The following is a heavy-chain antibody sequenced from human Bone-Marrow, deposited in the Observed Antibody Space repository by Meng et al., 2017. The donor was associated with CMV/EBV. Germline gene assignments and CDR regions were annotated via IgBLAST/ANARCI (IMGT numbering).Heavy chain of an antibody. Sequence: GESLKISCAASGFTFSDHYMDWVRQAPGKGLEWVGRTRNKANSYTTEYAASVKGRFTISRDDSKNSLYLQMNSLKTEDTAVYYCARGGTWIQLWGAFDIWGQGTRVTVSS. CDR1: GFTFSDHY. V-gene: IGHV3-72*01. CDR2: TRNKANSYTT. J-gene: IGHJ3*02. D-gene: IGHD5-18*01. CDR3: ARGGTWIQLWGAFDI.